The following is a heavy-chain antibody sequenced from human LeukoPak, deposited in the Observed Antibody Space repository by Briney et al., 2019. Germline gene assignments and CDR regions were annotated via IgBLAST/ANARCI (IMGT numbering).Heavy chain of an antibody. Sequence: PGGSLRLSCVVSGSTFSNYWMHWVRQAPGKGLVWVSRINPDGSRTDYADSVAGRFTISRDNAKNTLYLQMNSLRVEDTAVYYCSWDHTGKEDIWGQGTMVTVS. CDR3: SWDHTGKEDI. J-gene: IGHJ3*02. D-gene: IGHD1-26*01. CDR2: INPDGSRT. CDR1: GSTFSNYW. V-gene: IGHV3-74*01.